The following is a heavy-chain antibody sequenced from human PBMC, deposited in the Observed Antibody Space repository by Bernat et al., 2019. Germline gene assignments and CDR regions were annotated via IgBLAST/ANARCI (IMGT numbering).Heavy chain of an antibody. CDR2: IYYSGST. Sequence: QLQLQESGPGLVKPSETLSLTCTVSGRSISSSSYYWGWIRQPPGKGLEWIGSIYYSGSTYYNPSLKSRVTISVDTTKSQFKLKLSCVNAADTGVYYCAGPIGGGDGVCFDHWGQGTLVTVSA. CDR3: AGPIGGGDGVCFDH. J-gene: IGHJ5*02. CDR1: GRSISSSSYY. V-gene: IGHV4-39*01. D-gene: IGHD2-8*01.